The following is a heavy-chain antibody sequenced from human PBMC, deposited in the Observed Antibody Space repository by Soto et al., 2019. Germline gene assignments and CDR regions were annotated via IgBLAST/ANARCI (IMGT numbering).Heavy chain of an antibody. CDR2: IHYSGST. CDR3: ARMVRGVIFDY. J-gene: IGHJ4*02. D-gene: IGHD3-10*01. V-gene: IGHV4-59*01. CDR1: GGSISTYF. Sequence: QVQLQESGPGLVKPSETLSLTCTVSGGSISTYFWSWIRQPPGKGLEWIGYIHYSGSTNYNPSLKSRVTISADTSKNQFSLKLRSGTAADSAVYYCARMVRGVIFDYWGPGTLVTVSS.